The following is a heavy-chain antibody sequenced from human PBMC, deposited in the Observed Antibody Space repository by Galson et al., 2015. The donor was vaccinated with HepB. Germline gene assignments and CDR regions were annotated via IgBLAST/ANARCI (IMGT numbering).Heavy chain of an antibody. J-gene: IGHJ4*02. V-gene: IGHV3-23*01. CDR1: GFTFSSYA. CDR3: AKDVMLVGDYYFDY. Sequence: SLRLSCAASGFTFSSYAMSWVRQAPGKGLEWVSAISGGVGGTYYAYYADSVKGRLTISRDNSNNTLYLQMNSLRAEDTAVYYCAKDVMLVGDYYFDYWGQGTLVTVSS. D-gene: IGHD3-16*01. CDR2: ISGGVGGTYYA.